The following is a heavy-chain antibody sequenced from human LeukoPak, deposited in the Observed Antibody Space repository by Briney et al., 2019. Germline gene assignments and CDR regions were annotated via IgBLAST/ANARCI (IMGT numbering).Heavy chain of an antibody. J-gene: IGHJ6*03. CDR3: ARRAYDFRSGYYYYYYMDV. CDR1: GGSISSGGYY. CDR2: IYYSGST. V-gene: IGHV4-31*03. D-gene: IGHD3-3*01. Sequence: PSETLSLTCTVSGGSISSGGYYWSWIRQHPGKGLEWIGYIYYSGSTYYNPSLKSRVTISVDTSKNQFSLKLSSVTAADAAVYYCARRAYDFRSGYYYYYYMDVWGKGTTVTVSS.